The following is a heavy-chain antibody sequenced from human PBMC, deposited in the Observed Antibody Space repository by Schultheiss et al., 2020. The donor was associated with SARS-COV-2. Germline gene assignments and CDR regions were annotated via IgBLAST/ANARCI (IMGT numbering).Heavy chain of an antibody. CDR2: IYYSGST. V-gene: IGHV4-39*07. Sequence: SETLSLTCTVSGGSISSSSYYWGWIRQPPGKGLEWIGSIYYSGSTYYNPSLKSRVTISVDTSKNQFSLKLSSVTAADTAVYYCARAYYYDSSGYSDAFDIWGQGTMVTVS. D-gene: IGHD3-22*01. CDR3: ARAYYYDSSGYSDAFDI. J-gene: IGHJ3*02. CDR1: GGSISSSSYY.